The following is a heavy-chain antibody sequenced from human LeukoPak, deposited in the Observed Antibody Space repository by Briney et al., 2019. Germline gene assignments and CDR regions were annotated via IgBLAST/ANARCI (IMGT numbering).Heavy chain of an antibody. V-gene: IGHV1-8*01. J-gene: IGHJ4*02. CDR3: ASRYCSSTSCPPV. CDR2: MNPNSGNT. Sequence: ASVKVSCKASGYTFTSYDINWVRQATGQGLEWMGWMNPNSGNTGYAQKFQGRVTMTRNTSISAAYMELSSLRSEDTAVYYCASRYCSSTSCPPVWGQGTLVTVSS. D-gene: IGHD2-2*01. CDR1: GYTFTSYD.